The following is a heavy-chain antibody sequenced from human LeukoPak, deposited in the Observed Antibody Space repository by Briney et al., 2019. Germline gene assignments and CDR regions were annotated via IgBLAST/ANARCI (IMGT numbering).Heavy chain of an antibody. CDR2: IYYSGST. J-gene: IGHJ5*02. CDR1: GGSIRSYY. D-gene: IGHD5-24*01. V-gene: IGHV4-59*12. CDR3: ARDKEMAGWFDP. Sequence: SETLSLTCTVSGGSIRSYYWSWIRQPPGKGLEWIGSIYYSGSTYYNPSLKSRVTISVDTSKNQFSLKLSSVTAADTAVYYCARDKEMAGWFDPWGQGALVTVSS.